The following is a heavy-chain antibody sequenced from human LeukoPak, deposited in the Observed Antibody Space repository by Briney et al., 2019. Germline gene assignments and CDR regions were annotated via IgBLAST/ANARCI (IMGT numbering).Heavy chain of an antibody. CDR3: ARVPKYCSGGSCYSDAFDI. J-gene: IGHJ3*02. CDR2: IYHSGST. CDR1: GGSISSGGYY. Sequence: SETLSLTCTVSGGSISSGGYYWSWIRQPPGKGLEWIGYIYHSGSTNYNPSLKSRVTISVDTSKNQFSLKLSSVTAADTAVYYCARVPKYCSGGSCYSDAFDIWGQGTMVTVSS. V-gene: IGHV4-61*08. D-gene: IGHD2-15*01.